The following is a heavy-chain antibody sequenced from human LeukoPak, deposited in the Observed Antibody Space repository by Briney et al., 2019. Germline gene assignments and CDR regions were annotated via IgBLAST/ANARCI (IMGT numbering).Heavy chain of an antibody. CDR2: IYYSGST. J-gene: IGHJ6*02. V-gene: IGHV4-39*07. D-gene: IGHD1-14*01. CDR3: ARGRNRYYYYGMDV. CDR1: GGSISSSSYY. Sequence: SETLSLTCTVSGGSISSSSYYWGWIRQPPGKGLEWIGSIYYSGSTYYNPSLKSRVTISVDTSKNQFSLKLSSVTAADTAVYYCARGRNRYYYYGMDVWGQGTTVTVSS.